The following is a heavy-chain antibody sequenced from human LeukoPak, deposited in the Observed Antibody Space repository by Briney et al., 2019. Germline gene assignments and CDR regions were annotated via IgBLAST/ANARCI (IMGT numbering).Heavy chain of an antibody. Sequence: GGSLRLSCAASGFTFSSYAMHCVRQAPGKGLEWVAVISYDGSNKYYADSVKGRFTISRDNSKNTLYLQMNSLRAEDTAVYYCARATRGLTWLVPGYWGQGTLVTVSS. CDR1: GFTFSSYA. D-gene: IGHD6-19*01. CDR2: ISYDGSNK. V-gene: IGHV3-30-3*01. CDR3: ARATRGLTWLVPGY. J-gene: IGHJ4*02.